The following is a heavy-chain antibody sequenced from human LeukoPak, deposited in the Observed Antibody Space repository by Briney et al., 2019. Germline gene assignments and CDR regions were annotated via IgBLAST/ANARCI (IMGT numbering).Heavy chain of an antibody. Sequence: SETLSLTCTVSGGSISSSSYYWGWIRQPPGKGLEWIGSIYYSGSTYYNPSLKSRVTISVDTSKNQFSLKLSSATAADTAVYYCARERWFGETIPFDYWGQGTLVTVSS. D-gene: IGHD3-10*01. CDR1: GGSISSSSYY. V-gene: IGHV4-39*07. CDR3: ARERWFGETIPFDY. CDR2: IYYSGST. J-gene: IGHJ4*02.